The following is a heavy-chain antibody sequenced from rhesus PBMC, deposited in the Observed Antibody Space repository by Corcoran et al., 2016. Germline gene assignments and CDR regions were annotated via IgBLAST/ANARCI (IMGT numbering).Heavy chain of an antibody. CDR2: ISESGGTI. D-gene: IGHD2-39*02. Sequence: DVQLVESGGGLVKPGGSLRLSCVASGFTFSSYVMHWVRQAPGKGLEWVSVISESGGTIYYADYVKGRLTISRDNAKNSLFLQMNSLRAEDTAVYYCTAAYCSGGVCPTLDSWGQGVVVTVSS. V-gene: IGHV3S26*01. CDR1: GFTFSSYV. J-gene: IGHJ6*01. CDR3: TAAYCSGGVCPTLDS.